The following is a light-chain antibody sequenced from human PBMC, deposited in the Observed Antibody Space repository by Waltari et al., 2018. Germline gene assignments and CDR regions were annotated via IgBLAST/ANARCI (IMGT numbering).Light chain of an antibody. CDR1: GIRGKS. Sequence: SYVLTQPPSVSVAPGTTATITCWADGIRGKSVPWDQQRPGRAPVLVLYGDVGRPSGIPGRFSGSNSGNTATLTVTRVEAGDEADYYCQVWDSSSDSVVFGGGTKLTVL. V-gene: IGLV3-21*01. J-gene: IGLJ2*01. CDR2: GDV. CDR3: QVWDSSSDSVV.